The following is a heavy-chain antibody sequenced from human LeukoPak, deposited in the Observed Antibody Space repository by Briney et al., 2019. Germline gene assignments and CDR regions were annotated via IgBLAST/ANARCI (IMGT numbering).Heavy chain of an antibody. J-gene: IGHJ3*02. CDR1: GGSISSAY. CDR2: VFHSGST. D-gene: IGHD2-2*02. V-gene: IGHV4-59*01. CDR3: ARGHPDTLDTFDI. Sequence: SETLSLTCTVSGGSISSAYWNWIRQPPGKGPEWIGYVFHSGSTSHNPSLESRITMSLDTSKNRFSQKLASMTAADAAVYYCARGHPDTLDTFDIWGQGTLVIVSS.